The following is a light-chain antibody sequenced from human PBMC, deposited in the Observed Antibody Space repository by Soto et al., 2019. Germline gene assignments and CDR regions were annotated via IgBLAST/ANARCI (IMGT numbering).Light chain of an antibody. CDR1: SSDVGAYNY. J-gene: IGLJ1*01. CDR2: EVS. CDR3: SSYTSSRTLV. V-gene: IGLV2-14*01. Sequence: QSALAQPASVSGSPGQSITVSCTGTSSDVGAYNYVSWYQQHPGKAPKLMIYEVSNRPSGVSHRFSGSKSDNTASLTISGLQTDDEADYYCSSYTSSRTLVSGTGTKVTVL.